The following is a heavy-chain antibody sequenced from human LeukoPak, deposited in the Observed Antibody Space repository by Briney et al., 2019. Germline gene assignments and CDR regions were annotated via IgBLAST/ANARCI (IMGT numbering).Heavy chain of an antibody. V-gene: IGHV4-39*01. CDR3: ARRRPVGFWTGYYTG. D-gene: IGHD3/OR15-3a*01. Sequence: SETPSLTCTVSGGSISSSSYYWGWIRQPPGKGLEWIGSVYYSGTTYYNPSLKSRVTISVDTSKNQFSLKLSSVTAADTAVYYCARRRPVGFWTGYYTGWGQGTLVTVSS. CDR2: VYYSGTT. J-gene: IGHJ4*02. CDR1: GGSISSSSYY.